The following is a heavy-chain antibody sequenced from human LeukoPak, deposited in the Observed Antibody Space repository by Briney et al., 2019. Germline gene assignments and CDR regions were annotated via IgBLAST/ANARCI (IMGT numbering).Heavy chain of an antibody. CDR1: GGSISSSSW. Sequence: SGTLSLTCAVSGGSISSSSWWSWIRQPPGKGLEWIGYIYYSGSTNYNPSLKSRVTISVDTSKNQFSLKLSSVTAADTAVYYCARAGLDYYGSGSSLDYWGQGTLVTVSS. CDR3: ARAGLDYYGSGSSLDY. J-gene: IGHJ4*02. V-gene: IGHV4-61*01. CDR2: IYYSGST. D-gene: IGHD3-10*01.